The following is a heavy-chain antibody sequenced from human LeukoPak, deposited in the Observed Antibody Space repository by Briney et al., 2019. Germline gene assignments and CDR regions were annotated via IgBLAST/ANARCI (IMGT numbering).Heavy chain of an antibody. CDR1: GFSFSNYG. D-gene: IGHD4-23*01. CDR3: AKDTRRETSIVTPGYAYDY. J-gene: IGHJ4*02. V-gene: IGHV3-30*02. CDR2: IRYDGSNK. Sequence: GGSLRLSCAASGFSFSNYGMHWVRQAPGKGLEWVAFIRYDGSNKYYADSVKGRFIISRDNSKNTLYVEMNYLRPEDTAIYYCAKDTRRETSIVTPGYAYDYWGQGTLVTVSS.